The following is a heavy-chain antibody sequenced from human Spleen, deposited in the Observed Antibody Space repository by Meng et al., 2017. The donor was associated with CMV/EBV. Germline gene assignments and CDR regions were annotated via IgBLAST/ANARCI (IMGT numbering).Heavy chain of an antibody. J-gene: IGHJ3*02. V-gene: IGHV3-9*01. D-gene: IGHD6-13*01. CDR1: GFTFDDYV. CDR3: AKDTSSWHDAFDI. CDR2: ISWNGGTI. Sequence: SLKISCAASGFTFDDYVMHWVRQAPGKGLEWVSGISWNGGTIGYADSVRGRFTISRDNAKNSLYLQMNSLRAEDTALYYCAKDTSSWHDAFDIWGQGTMVTVSS.